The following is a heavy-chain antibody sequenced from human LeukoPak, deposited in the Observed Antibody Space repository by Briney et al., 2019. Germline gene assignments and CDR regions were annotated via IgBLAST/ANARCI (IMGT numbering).Heavy chain of an antibody. V-gene: IGHV3-30*04. J-gene: IGHJ3*02. Sequence: GGSLRLSCAASGFTFSNYAMHWVRQAPGKGLEWVAVISYDGSNQYYADSVMGRFTISRDNSKNTLYRQMNSLRPEDTAVYYCARPRGYSGYDYAFDIWGQGTMVTVSS. CDR1: GFTFSNYA. CDR3: ARPRGYSGYDYAFDI. D-gene: IGHD5-12*01. CDR2: ISYDGSNQ.